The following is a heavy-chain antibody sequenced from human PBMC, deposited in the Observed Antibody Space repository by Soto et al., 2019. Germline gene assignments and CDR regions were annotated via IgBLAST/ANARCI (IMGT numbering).Heavy chain of an antibody. CDR3: VRDKRTISGIFPGY. D-gene: IGHD1-1*01. J-gene: IGHJ4*02. Sequence: GGSLRLSCVGSGFDVTTNCMRWVRQAPGKGLECVSIVCTGGATHYADSVKGRFTISRDSSKNTVHLEMNNVRAEDTAVYYCVRDKRTISGIFPGYWGQGTQVTVSS. V-gene: IGHV3-53*01. CDR2: VCTGGAT. CDR1: GFDVTTNC.